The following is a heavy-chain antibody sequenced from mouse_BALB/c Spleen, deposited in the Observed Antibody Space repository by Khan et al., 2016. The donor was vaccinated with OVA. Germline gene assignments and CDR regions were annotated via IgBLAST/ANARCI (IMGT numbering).Heavy chain of an antibody. Sequence: EVELVESGGGLVQPGGSRKLSCAASGFTFSNFGIHWVRQAPEKGLEWVAYISSGSSTIYYADTVKGRFTISRDNLKNTLFLQLTSLRSEGTAMYYCARGRIYDGYYGDAMDYWGQGTSVTVSS. CDR3: ARGRIYDGYYGDAMDY. CDR1: GFTFSNFG. D-gene: IGHD2-3*01. J-gene: IGHJ4*01. CDR2: ISSGSSTI. V-gene: IGHV5-17*02.